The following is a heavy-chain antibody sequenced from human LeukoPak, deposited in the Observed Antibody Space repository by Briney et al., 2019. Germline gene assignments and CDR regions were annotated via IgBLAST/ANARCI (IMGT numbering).Heavy chain of an antibody. Sequence: ASVKVSCKASGCTFTSYYMHWVRQAPGQGLAWMGIINPSGGSTSYAQKFQGRVTMTRDTSTSTVYMELSSLRSEDTAVYYCARDRIYDSSGYSHFDYWGQGTLVTVSS. CDR3: ARDRIYDSSGYSHFDY. D-gene: IGHD3-22*01. V-gene: IGHV1-46*01. CDR1: GCTFTSYY. J-gene: IGHJ4*02. CDR2: INPSGGST.